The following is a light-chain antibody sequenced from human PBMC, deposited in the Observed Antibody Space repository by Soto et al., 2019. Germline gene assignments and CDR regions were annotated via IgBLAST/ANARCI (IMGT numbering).Light chain of an antibody. V-gene: IGLV2-14*01. Sequence: QSVLTQPASVSGSPGQSITISCTGTSSDVGGYNYVSWYQQHPGKAPKLMIYEVSNRPSGVSNRFSGSKSANTASLTISGXHTEDEADYYCSSYTSSRTWVFGGGTKLTVL. CDR2: EVS. J-gene: IGLJ3*02. CDR3: SSYTSSRTWV. CDR1: SSDVGGYNY.